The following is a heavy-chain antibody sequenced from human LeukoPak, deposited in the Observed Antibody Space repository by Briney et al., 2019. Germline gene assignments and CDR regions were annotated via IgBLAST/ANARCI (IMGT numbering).Heavy chain of an antibody. CDR3: ARGPNFGDYVDFLDS. Sequence: GGSLRLSCAASGFTFSSHWMTWVRLAPGKGLEWVANIKQGGRQKYYVDSVKGRFTISRDDAKSTLFLQMNNLRAEDSALYYCARGPNFGDYVDFLDSWGQGTLVTVSS. CDR2: IKQGGRQK. CDR1: GFTFSSHW. V-gene: IGHV3-7*01. J-gene: IGHJ4*02. D-gene: IGHD4-17*01.